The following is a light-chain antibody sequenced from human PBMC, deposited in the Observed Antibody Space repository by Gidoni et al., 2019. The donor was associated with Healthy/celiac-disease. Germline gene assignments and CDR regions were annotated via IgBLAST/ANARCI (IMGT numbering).Light chain of an antibody. J-gene: IGKJ3*01. CDR2: GAS. Sequence: EIVMTQSPATLSVSPGERATLSCRASQSVSSNLAWYQQKPGQAPRLLIYGASTRATGIPARFSGSGSGTEFTLTLSSLQSEDFAVYYCQQYNNWPPKGTFGPGTKVDIK. CDR3: QQYNNWPPKGT. CDR1: QSVSSN. V-gene: IGKV3-15*01.